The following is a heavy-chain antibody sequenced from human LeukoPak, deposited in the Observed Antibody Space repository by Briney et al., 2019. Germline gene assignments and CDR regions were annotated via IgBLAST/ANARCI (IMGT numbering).Heavy chain of an antibody. Sequence: PSETLSLTCTVSGGSISSTSYYWGWIRQPPGKGLEWIANIYYNGITYYNPSLKSRVTISVDTSKNQFSLKLSSVTAADTAVYYCASDRIEVDAFDIWGQGTMVTVSS. CDR3: ASDRIEVDAFDI. V-gene: IGHV4-39*07. J-gene: IGHJ3*02. D-gene: IGHD2-15*01. CDR1: GGSISSTSYY. CDR2: IYYNGIT.